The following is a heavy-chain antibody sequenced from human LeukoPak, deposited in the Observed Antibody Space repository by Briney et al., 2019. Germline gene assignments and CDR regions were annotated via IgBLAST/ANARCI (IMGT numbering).Heavy chain of an antibody. CDR3: ADSSWYEIYYFDY. V-gene: IGHV3-23*01. J-gene: IGHJ4*02. CDR2: ISGSGGST. Sequence: GGSLRLSCAASGFTFSSYAMSWVRHAPGKGLVWVSAISGSGGSTYYADSVKGRFTISRDNSKNTLYLQMNSLRAEDTAVYYCADSSWYEIYYFDYWGQGTLVTVSS. CDR1: GFTFSSYA. D-gene: IGHD6-13*01.